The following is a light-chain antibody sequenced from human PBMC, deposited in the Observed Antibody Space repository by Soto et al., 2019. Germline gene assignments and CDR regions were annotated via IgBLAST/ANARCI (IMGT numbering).Light chain of an antibody. J-gene: IGKJ2*01. V-gene: IGKV1-39*01. Sequence: DIQMTQSPSSLSASVGDRVTITCRASESISSYLNWYQQKPGKAPKLLIYDASSLQSGVPSRFSGSGSGTDFTLTISNLQPEDFATYFCQQSYITPYTFGQGSRLEI. CDR3: QQSYITPYT. CDR2: DAS. CDR1: ESISSY.